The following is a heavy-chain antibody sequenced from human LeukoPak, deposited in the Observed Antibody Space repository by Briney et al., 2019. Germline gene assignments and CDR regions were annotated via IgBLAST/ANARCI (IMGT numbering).Heavy chain of an antibody. CDR1: GGSISSNY. CDR3: ARSDILTGWALDY. CDR2: IYYSGST. D-gene: IGHD3-9*01. J-gene: IGHJ4*02. Sequence: SETLSLTCTVSGGSISSNYWSWIRQPPGKGLEWIGCIYYSGSTNYNPSLKSRVTISVDTSKNQFSLKLSSVTAADTAVYYCARSDILTGWALDYWGQGTLVTVSS. V-gene: IGHV4-59*08.